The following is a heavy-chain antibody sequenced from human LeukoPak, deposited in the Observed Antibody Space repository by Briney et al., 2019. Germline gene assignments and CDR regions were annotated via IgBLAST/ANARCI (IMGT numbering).Heavy chain of an antibody. CDR2: ISRSGGTT. J-gene: IGHJ1*01. CDR3: AKSDYDSSGYYRYFHH. D-gene: IGHD3-22*01. V-gene: IGHV3-23*01. CDR1: GFTFSTYA. Sequence: GGSLRLSCAASGFTFSTYAMTWVRQAPGKGLEWVSVISRSGGTTYYADSVKGRFTVSRDYSKNTLYLQMNSLRAEDPAVYYCAKSDYDSSGYYRYFHHWGQGTLVTVSS.